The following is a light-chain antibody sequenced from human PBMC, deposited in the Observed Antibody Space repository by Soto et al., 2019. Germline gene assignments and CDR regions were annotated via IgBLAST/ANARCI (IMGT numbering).Light chain of an antibody. CDR2: DAS. J-gene: IGKJ4*01. V-gene: IGKV3-11*01. Sequence: EIVLTQSPATLSLSPGERATLSCRASQSVSYYLAWYQQKPGQAPRLLIYDASNRATGIPARFSGSGSGTDFTLTISSLEPEDFAVYYCQQRSSWPIIFGGGTKAEIK. CDR3: QQRSSWPII. CDR1: QSVSYY.